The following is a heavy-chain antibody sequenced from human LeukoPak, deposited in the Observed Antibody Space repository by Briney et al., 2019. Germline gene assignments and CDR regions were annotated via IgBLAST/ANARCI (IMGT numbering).Heavy chain of an antibody. J-gene: IGHJ4*02. Sequence: GGSLRLSCTASGFTVSSNYMSWVRQAPGKGLEWVSVIYSGGSTYYADSVKGRFTISRDNSKNTLYLQMNSLRVEDTAVYYCAGSTSWYAYYFDYWGQGTLVTVSS. V-gene: IGHV3-66*01. CDR1: GFTVSSNY. D-gene: IGHD6-13*01. CDR2: IYSGGST. CDR3: AGSTSWYAYYFDY.